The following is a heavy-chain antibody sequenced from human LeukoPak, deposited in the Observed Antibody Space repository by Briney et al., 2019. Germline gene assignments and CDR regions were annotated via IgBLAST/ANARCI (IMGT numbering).Heavy chain of an antibody. V-gene: IGHV4-34*01. CDR1: GGSLSGFF. J-gene: IGHJ4*02. CDR3: ARGGGDIVVVPAAAKNNNFDY. D-gene: IGHD2-2*01. Sequence: PSETLSLTCAVYGGSLSGFFWSWIRQPPGKGLEWIGEINHSGSTNYNPSLKSRVTISVDTSKNQFSLKLSSVPAADTAVYYCARGGGDIVVVPAAAKNNNFDYWGQGTLVTVSS. CDR2: INHSGST.